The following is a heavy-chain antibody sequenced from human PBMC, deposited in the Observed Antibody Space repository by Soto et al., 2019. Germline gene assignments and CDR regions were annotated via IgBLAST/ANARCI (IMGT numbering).Heavy chain of an antibody. CDR2: IQHTGNT. V-gene: IGHV4-4*07. J-gene: IGHJ5*02. CDR1: GASIRSYH. Sequence: SETLSLTCAVSGASIRSYHWSFLRQPAGKGLEWIGRIQHTGNTNYNPSLKSRVTMSADTSKNQISLKMTSVTAADTAVYFCAKDVSSRRWFDPWGQGARVTV. CDR3: AKDVSSRRWFDP. D-gene: IGHD3-16*01.